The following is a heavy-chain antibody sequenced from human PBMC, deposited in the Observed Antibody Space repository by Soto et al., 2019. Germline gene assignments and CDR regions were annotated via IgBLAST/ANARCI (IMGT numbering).Heavy chain of an antibody. V-gene: IGHV3-11*01. D-gene: IGHD4-17*01. J-gene: IGHJ6*03. CDR1: GFTFSDYY. CDR3: ARGPRAGDYVNYYYYYYMDV. CDR2: ISSSGSTI. Sequence: QVQLVESGGGLVKPGGSLRLSCAASGFTFSDYYMSWIRQAPGKGLEWVSYISSSGSTIYYADSVKGRFTISRDNAKNSLYLQMNSLRAEDTAVYYCARGPRAGDYVNYYYYYYMDVWGKGTTVTVSS.